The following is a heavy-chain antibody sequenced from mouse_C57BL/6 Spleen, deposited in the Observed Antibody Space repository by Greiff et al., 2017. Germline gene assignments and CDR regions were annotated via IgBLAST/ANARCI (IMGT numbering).Heavy chain of an antibody. Sequence: VQLQQSGAELARPGASVKLSCKASGYTFTSYGISWVKQRTGQGLEWIGEIYPRSGNTYYNEKFKGKATLTADKSSSTAYMELRSLTSEDSAVYFCAGLYYGSSYASMDYWGQGTSVTVSS. CDR2: IYPRSGNT. CDR3: AGLYYGSSYASMDY. D-gene: IGHD1-1*01. CDR1: GYTFTSYG. J-gene: IGHJ4*01. V-gene: IGHV1-81*01.